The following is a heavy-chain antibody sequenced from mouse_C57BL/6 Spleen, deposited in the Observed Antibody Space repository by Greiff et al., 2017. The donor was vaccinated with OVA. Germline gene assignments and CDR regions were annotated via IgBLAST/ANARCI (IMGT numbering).Heavy chain of an antibody. D-gene: IGHD3-1*01. CDR1: GYTFTSYW. CDR2: IHPNSGST. J-gene: IGHJ4*01. CDR3: GGYERGARDY. Sequence: QVQLQQPGAELVKPGASVKLSCKASGYTFTSYWMHWVKQRPGQGLEWIGMIHPNSGSTNYNEKFKSKATLTVDKSSSTAYMQLSSLTSEDSAVYYCGGYERGARDYWGQGTSVTVSA. V-gene: IGHV1-64*01.